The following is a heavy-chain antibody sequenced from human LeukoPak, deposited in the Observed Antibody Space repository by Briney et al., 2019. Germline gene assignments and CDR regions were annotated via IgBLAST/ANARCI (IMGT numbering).Heavy chain of an antibody. CDR2: INPDGSTT. V-gene: IGHV3-74*01. J-gene: IGHJ3*02. CDR3: ATGAGSGNDRPPDVFDI. D-gene: IGHD4-23*01. Sequence: GGSLRLSCEASGVTFSRYWMHWVRQPPGGGLVWVSRINPDGSTTKYADSVKGRFTISRDNAKNTLYLQMNSLGVEDTATYHCATGAGSGNDRPPDVFDIWGQGALVTVSS. CDR1: GVTFSRYW.